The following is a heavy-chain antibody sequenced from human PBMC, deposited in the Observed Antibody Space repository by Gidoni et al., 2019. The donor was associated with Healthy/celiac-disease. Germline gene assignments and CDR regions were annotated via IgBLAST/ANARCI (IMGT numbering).Heavy chain of an antibody. Sequence: EVQLLESGGGLVQPGVSLRLSCAASGFTFSSYAMSWVRQAPGKGLEWVAAISGSGGSTYYADSVKGRFTISRDNSKNTLYLQMNSLRAEDTAVYYCAKVSARLAQGFDYWGQGTLVTVSS. CDR2: ISGSGGST. J-gene: IGHJ4*02. CDR1: GFTFSSYA. V-gene: IGHV3-23*01. D-gene: IGHD6-19*01. CDR3: AKVSARLAQGFDY.